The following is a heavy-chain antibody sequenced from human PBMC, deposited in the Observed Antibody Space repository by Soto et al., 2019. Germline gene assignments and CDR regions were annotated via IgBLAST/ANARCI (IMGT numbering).Heavy chain of an antibody. CDR2: IYWDDDK. CDR1: GFSRSTIGVG. Sequence: QITLKESGPTLVKPTQTLTLTCTFFGFSRSTIGVGVGWIRQPPGKALEWLALIYWDDDKRYSPSLKSRLTVTKDTSKNQVVLTMTNMDPVDTATYYCVQSRCGGDCLQSYSSHSYYGLDVWGQGTTVTVSS. D-gene: IGHD2-21*02. CDR3: VQSRCGGDCLQSYSSHSYYGLDV. V-gene: IGHV2-5*02. J-gene: IGHJ6*02.